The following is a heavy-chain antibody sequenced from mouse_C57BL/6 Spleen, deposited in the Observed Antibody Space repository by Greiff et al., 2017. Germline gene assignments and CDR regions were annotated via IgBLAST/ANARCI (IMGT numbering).Heavy chain of an antibody. CDR2: IYPGSGNT. V-gene: IGHV1-76*01. Sequence: QVTLKESGAELVRPGASVKLSCKASGYTFTDYYINWVKQRPGQGLEWIARIYPGSGNTYYNEKFKGKATLTAEKSSSTAYMQLSSLTSEDSAVYFCARTGSYDGYFDYWGQGTTLTVSS. CDR1: GYTFTDYY. CDR3: ARTGSYDGYFDY. J-gene: IGHJ2*01. D-gene: IGHD2-12*01.